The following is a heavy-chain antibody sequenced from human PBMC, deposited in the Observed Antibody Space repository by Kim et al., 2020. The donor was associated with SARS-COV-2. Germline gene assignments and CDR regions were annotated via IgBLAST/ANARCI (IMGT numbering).Heavy chain of an antibody. Sequence: GGSLRLSCAASGFTFSSYSMNWVRQAPGKGLEWVSYISSSSSTIYYADSVKGRFTISRDNAKNSLYLQMNSLRDEDTAVYYCARDRQYSSSWYLDLSPQARLDGPGPNDYWGQGTLVTVSS. J-gene: IGHJ4*02. D-gene: IGHD6-13*01. CDR3: ARDRQYSSSWYLDLSPQARLDGPGPNDY. CDR1: GFTFSSYS. CDR2: ISSSSSTI. V-gene: IGHV3-48*02.